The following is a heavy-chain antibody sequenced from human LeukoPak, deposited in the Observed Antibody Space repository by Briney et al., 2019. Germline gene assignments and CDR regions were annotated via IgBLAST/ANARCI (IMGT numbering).Heavy chain of an antibody. V-gene: IGHV3-66*01. J-gene: IGHJ4*02. Sequence: GGSLRLSCAASGFTFSSNYISWVRQAPGQGLEWVSVIYSGGSTYYADSVKGRFTISRDISKNSMFLQMKALRAEDTAVYYCATHSGGYWGEGSLVTVSS. D-gene: IGHD3-16*01. CDR3: ATHSGGY. CDR2: IYSGGST. CDR1: GFTFSSNY.